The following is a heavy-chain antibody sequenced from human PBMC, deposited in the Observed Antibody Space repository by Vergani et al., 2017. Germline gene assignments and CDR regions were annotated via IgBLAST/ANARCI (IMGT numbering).Heavy chain of an antibody. CDR1: GGSFSGYY. V-gene: IGHV4-34*01. Sequence: QVQLQQWGAGLLKPSETLSLTCAVYGGSFSGYYWSWIRQPPGKGLEWIGEINHSGSTNYNPYLKSGVTISVDTSKNQFSLKLSSVTAADTAVYYCARVATNDAFDIWGQGTMVTVSS. D-gene: IGHD2-8*01. CDR2: INHSGST. J-gene: IGHJ3*02. CDR3: ARVATNDAFDI.